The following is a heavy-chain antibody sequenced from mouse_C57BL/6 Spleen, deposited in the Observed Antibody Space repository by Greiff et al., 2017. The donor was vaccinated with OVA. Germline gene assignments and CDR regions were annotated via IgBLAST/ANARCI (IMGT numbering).Heavy chain of an antibody. Sequence: EVKLVESGEGLVKPGGSLKLSCAASGFTFSSYAMSWVRQTPEKRLEWVAYISSGGDYIYYADTVKGRFTISRDNARNTLYLQMSSLKSEDTAMYYCTREGAYGSSPAGFAYWGQGTLVTVSA. D-gene: IGHD1-1*01. CDR1: GFTFSSYA. J-gene: IGHJ3*01. CDR3: TREGAYGSSPAGFAY. CDR2: ISSGGDYI. V-gene: IGHV5-9-1*02.